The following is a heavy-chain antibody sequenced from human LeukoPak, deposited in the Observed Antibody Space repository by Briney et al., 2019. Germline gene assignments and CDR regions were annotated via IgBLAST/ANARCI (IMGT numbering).Heavy chain of an antibody. D-gene: IGHD3-10*01. V-gene: IGHV4-38-2*02. CDR3: ARVEEGYGSGRRENYYYYYMDV. J-gene: IGHJ6*03. CDR1: GYSISSGYD. Sequence: KPSETLSLTCTVSGYSISSGYDWGWIRQAPGKRLEWLGSISQSGSTYDNPSLKSRVTLSVDTSKNQVSPKLTSVTAADTAVYYCARVEEGYGSGRRENYYYYYMDVWGKGTTVTISS. CDR2: ISQSGST.